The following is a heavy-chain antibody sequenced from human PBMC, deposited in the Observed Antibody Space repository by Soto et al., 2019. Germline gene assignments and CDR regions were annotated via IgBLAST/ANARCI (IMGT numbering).Heavy chain of an antibody. CDR3: ARGADDWYFDL. J-gene: IGHJ2*01. D-gene: IGHD6-19*01. CDR2: ISAYNGNT. CDR1: GYTFTSYG. V-gene: IGHV1-18*01. Sequence: QVQLVQSGAEVKKPGASVKVSCKASGYTFTSYGISWVRQAPGQGLEWMGWISAYNGNTNYAQKLPGXXTXTXXTSTSTAYLELRSLRSDDTAVYYCARGADDWYFDLWGRGTLVTVSS.